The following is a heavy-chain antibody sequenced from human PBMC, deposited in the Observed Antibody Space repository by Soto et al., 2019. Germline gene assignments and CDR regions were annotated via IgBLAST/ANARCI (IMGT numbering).Heavy chain of an antibody. CDR1: GGSISSGGYY. CDR3: AREADILNWFDP. J-gene: IGHJ5*02. D-gene: IGHD3-9*01. CDR2: IYYSGST. V-gene: IGHV4-31*03. Sequence: PSETLSLTCTVSGGSISSGGYYWSWIRQHPGKGLEWIGYIYYSGSTYYNPSLKSRVTISIDTSKNQFSLKLSSVTAEDTAVYYCAREADILNWFDPWGQGTLVTVSS.